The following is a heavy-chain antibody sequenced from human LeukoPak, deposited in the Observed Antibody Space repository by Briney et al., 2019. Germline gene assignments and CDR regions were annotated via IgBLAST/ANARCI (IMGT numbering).Heavy chain of an antibody. CDR1: GFTFSTYS. CDR3: ARDGGGWFDP. Sequence: GGSLRLSCAASGFTFSTYSMNWVRQAPGKGLEWVSSISTTSGYMYYADSVKGRFTISRDNAKSSLFLQMNSLRAEDTAVYYCARDGGGWFDPWGQGTLVTVSS. J-gene: IGHJ5*02. V-gene: IGHV3-21*01. CDR2: ISTTSGYM. D-gene: IGHD3-10*01.